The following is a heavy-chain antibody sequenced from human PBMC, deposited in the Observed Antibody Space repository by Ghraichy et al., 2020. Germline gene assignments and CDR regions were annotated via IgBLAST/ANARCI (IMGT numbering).Heavy chain of an antibody. Sequence: SCAASGFPFSRYAMVWVRQAPGKGLESISSISGSGADTYYTDSVKGRFTIFRDNSKNTLYLQMNSLRAEDTAVYYCAKIIVEDLLHYWYGMDVWGQGTTVTVSS. CDR2: ISGSGADT. CDR1: GFPFSRYA. CDR3: AKIIVEDLLHYWYGMDV. V-gene: IGHV3-23*01. J-gene: IGHJ6*02. D-gene: IGHD3-22*01.